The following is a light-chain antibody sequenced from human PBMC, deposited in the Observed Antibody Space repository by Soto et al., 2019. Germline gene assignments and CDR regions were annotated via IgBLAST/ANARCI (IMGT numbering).Light chain of an antibody. CDR3: QQFHSYPLT. Sequence: DIQLTQSPSFLSASVGDRVTITCRASQGISSYLAWHQQRPGKAPKLLIHAASTLQTGVPSRFSGGGSGTEFTLTITSLQPEDFATYYCQQFHSYPLTFGGGTKVEIK. CDR1: QGISSY. CDR2: AAS. V-gene: IGKV1-9*01. J-gene: IGKJ4*01.